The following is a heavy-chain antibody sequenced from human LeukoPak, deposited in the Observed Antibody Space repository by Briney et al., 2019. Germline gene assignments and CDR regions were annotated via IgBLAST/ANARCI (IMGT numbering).Heavy chain of an antibody. CDR3: ARPWEYYDSSGYYPD. D-gene: IGHD3-22*01. J-gene: IGHJ4*02. V-gene: IGHV4-59*12. CDR1: GVSISSEY. CDR2: IYYSGST. Sequence: SSETLSLTCTVSGVSISSEYYSWIRQPPGKGLEWIGYIYYSGSTNYNPSLKSRVTISVDTSKNQFSLKLSSVTAADTAVYYCARPWEYYDSSGYYPDWGQGTLVTVSS.